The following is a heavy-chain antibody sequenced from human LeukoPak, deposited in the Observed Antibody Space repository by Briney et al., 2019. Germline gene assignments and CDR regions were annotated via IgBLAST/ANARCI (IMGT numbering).Heavy chain of an antibody. V-gene: IGHV4-39*01. CDR2: ISYSGST. CDR3: ARLGGVYGGYYFDY. CDR1: GGSISSSSYH. D-gene: IGHD2-8*02. Sequence: SKTLSLTCTVSGGSISSSSYHWGWIRQPPGKGLEWIGSISYSGSTYYNLSLKSRVTISVDTSKNQFSLKLNSLTAADTAVYFCARLGGVYGGYYFDYWGQGTLVTVSS. J-gene: IGHJ4*02.